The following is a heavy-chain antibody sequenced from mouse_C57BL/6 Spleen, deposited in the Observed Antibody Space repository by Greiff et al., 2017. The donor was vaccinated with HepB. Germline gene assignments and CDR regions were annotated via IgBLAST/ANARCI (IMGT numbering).Heavy chain of an antibody. D-gene: IGHD1-1*02. V-gene: IGHV2-2*01. J-gene: IGHJ4*01. CDR1: GFSLTSYG. CDR3: ARNMGEEDYYAMDY. CDR2: IWSGGST. Sequence: VKLQQSGPGLVQPSQSLSITCTVSGFSLTSYGVHWVRQSPGKGLEWLGVIWSGGSTDYNAAFISRLSISKDNSKSQVFFKMNSLQADDTAIYYCARNMGEEDYYAMDYWGQGTSVTVSS.